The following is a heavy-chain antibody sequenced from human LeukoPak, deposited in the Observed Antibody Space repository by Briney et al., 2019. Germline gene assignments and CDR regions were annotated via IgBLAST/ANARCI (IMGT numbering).Heavy chain of an antibody. CDR2: IKQDGSEK. Sequence: GGSLRLSCAASGFTFSSYWMSWVRQAPRKGLEWVANIKQDGSEKYYVASVKGQFTISRDNAKNSLYLQMNSLRAEDTAVYYCARALRSYMITFGGVIGPLFDYWGQGTLVTVSS. V-gene: IGHV3-7*01. CDR3: ARALRSYMITFGGVIGPLFDY. J-gene: IGHJ4*02. D-gene: IGHD3-16*02. CDR1: GFTFSSYW.